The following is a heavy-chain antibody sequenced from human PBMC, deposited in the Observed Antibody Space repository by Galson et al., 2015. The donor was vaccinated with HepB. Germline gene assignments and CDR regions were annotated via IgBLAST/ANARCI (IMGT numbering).Heavy chain of an antibody. CDR1: GYTFTSYA. D-gene: IGHD3-10*01. J-gene: IGHJ5*02. Sequence: SVKVSCKASGYTFTSYAMNWVRQAPGQGLEWMGWINTNTGNPTYAQGFTGRFVFSLDTSVSTAYLQISSLKAEDTAVYYCARGMVRGVIITLSNWFDPWGQGTLVTVSS. CDR3: ARGMVRGVIITLSNWFDP. V-gene: IGHV7-4-1*02. CDR2: INTNTGNP.